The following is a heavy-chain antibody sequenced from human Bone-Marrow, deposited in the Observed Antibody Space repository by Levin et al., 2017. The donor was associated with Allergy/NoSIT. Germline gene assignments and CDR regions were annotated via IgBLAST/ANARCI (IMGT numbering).Heavy chain of an antibody. CDR3: ARDRWGGSYPLLEY. V-gene: IGHV3-30*04. D-gene: IGHD1-26*01. CDR1: GFTFSSYA. Sequence: GGSLRLSCAASGFTFSSYAMHWVRQAPGKGLEWVAVISYDGSNKYYADSVKGRFTISRDNSKNTLYLQMNSLRAEDTAVYYCARDRWGGSYPLLEYWGQGTLVTVSS. J-gene: IGHJ4*02. CDR2: ISYDGSNK.